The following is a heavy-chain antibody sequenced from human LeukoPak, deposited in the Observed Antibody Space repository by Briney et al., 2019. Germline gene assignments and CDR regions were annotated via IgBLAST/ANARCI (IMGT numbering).Heavy chain of an antibody. CDR2: ISSSSSYI. V-gene: IGHV3-21*01. J-gene: IGHJ4*02. CDR3: ARDLTESSSWYGY. D-gene: IGHD6-13*01. Sequence: GGSLRLSCAASGFTFSSYSINWVRQAPGKGLEWVSSISSSSSYIYYADSVKGRFTTSRDNAKNSLYLQMNSLRAEDTAVYYCARDLTESSSWYGYWGQGTLVTVSS. CDR1: GFTFSSYS.